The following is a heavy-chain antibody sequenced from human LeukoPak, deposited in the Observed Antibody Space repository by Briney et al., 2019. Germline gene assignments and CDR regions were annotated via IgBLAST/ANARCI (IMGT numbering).Heavy chain of an antibody. J-gene: IGHJ3*02. CDR1: GYTFTSYY. CDR3: ARVITGTTDAFDI. D-gene: IGHD1-20*01. CDR2: INPSGGST. Sequence: ASVKVSCKASGYTFTSYYMHWVRQAPGQGLEWMGIINPSGGSTSYAQKFQGRVTITADESTSTAYMELSSLRSEDTAVYYCARVITGTTDAFDIWGQGTMVTVSS. V-gene: IGHV1-46*01.